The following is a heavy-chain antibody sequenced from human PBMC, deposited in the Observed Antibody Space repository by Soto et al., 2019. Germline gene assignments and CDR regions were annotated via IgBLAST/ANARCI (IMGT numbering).Heavy chain of an antibody. CDR3: AREAEYWPPVGMDV. CDR2: IITIFGTA. CDR1: GGTFSSYA. J-gene: IGHJ6*01. Sequence: QVQLVQSGAEVKKPGSSVKVSCKASGGTFSSYAISWVRQAPGQGLEWMGGIITIFGTANYAQKFQGRVTITADESTSTAYMELSRMRSEYTAVYDFAREAEYWPPVGMDVCVQGTTVTVS. V-gene: IGHV1-69*12. D-gene: IGHD2-8*02.